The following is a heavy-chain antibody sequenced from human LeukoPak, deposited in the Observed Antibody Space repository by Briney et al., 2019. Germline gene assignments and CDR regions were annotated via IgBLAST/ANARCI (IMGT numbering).Heavy chain of an antibody. D-gene: IGHD1-26*01. CDR1: GFTFSSYS. CDR3: ARQEEHSGSLLDFDY. J-gene: IGHJ4*02. CDR2: ISGSSSYI. V-gene: IGHV3-21*01. Sequence: GGSLRLSCAASGFTFSSYSMNWVRQAPGKGLEWVSSISGSSSYIYYADSVKGRFTISRDNAKNSLYLQMNSLRAEDTAVYYCARQEEHSGSLLDFDYWGQGTLVTVSS.